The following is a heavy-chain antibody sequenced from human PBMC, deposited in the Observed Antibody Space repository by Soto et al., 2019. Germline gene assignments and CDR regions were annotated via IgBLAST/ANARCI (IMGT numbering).Heavy chain of an antibody. J-gene: IGHJ5*02. CDR2: IYYSGST. CDR3: ARRGVWGSYRYTTGFDP. V-gene: IGHV4-39*01. CDR1: GGSISSSSYY. D-gene: IGHD3-16*02. Sequence: QLQLQESGPGLVKPSETLSLTCTVSGGSISSSSYYWGWIRQPPGKGLEWIGSIYYSGSTYYNPSLKSRVTISVDTSKNQFSLKLSSVTAADTAVYYCARRGVWGSYRYTTGFDPWGQGTLVTVSS.